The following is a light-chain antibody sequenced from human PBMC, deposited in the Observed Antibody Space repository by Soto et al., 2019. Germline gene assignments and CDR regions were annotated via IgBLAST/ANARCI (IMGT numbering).Light chain of an antibody. CDR2: ATS. CDR3: QQSYRTPYT. Sequence: DIQMTQSPSSLSASVGDRVTITCRASQSISSSLIWYQQKPGKAPKLLISATSSLQSGVPSRFSGSGSGTDFTLTISSLQPEDFATYYCQQSYRTPYTFGQGTKLEIK. V-gene: IGKV1-39*01. J-gene: IGKJ2*01. CDR1: QSISSS.